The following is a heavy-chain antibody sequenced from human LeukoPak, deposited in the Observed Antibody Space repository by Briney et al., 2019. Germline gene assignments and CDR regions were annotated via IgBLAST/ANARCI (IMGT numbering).Heavy chain of an antibody. D-gene: IGHD2-2*01. Sequence: PSETLSLTCAVSGGSISSYYWSWIRQPPGKGLEWIGYIYYSGSTNYNPSLKSRVTISVDTSKNQFSLKLSSVTAADTAVYYCARVVVPAAPVFDYWGREPWSPSPQ. CDR3: ARVVVPAAPVFDY. CDR1: GGSISSYY. CDR2: IYYSGST. J-gene: IGHJ4*02. V-gene: IGHV4-59*01.